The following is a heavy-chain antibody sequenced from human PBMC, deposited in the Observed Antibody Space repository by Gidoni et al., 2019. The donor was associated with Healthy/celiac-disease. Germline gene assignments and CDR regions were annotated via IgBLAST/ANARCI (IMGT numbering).Heavy chain of an antibody. D-gene: IGHD2-15*01. J-gene: IGHJ4*02. CDR1: GGSIRRSSSY. V-gene: IGHV4-39*01. CDR2: IYYSGST. CDR3: ARGAEVAATLVSCFDY. Sequence: QLQLQESGPGLVKPSATLSLTCTVSGGSIRRSSSYWGWIRQPPGKGLEWIGSIYYSGSTYYKPSIKSRVTISVDTSKNQFSLKLSYVTAADTAVYYCARGAEVAATLVSCFDYWGQGTLVTVSS.